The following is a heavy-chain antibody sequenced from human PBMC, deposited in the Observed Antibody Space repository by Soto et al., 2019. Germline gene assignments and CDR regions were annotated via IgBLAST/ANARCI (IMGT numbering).Heavy chain of an antibody. CDR1: GFTFGDYA. V-gene: IGHV3-30-3*01. CDR2: MSLDGSNQ. Sequence: QVQLVESGGGVVQPGRSLRLSCAASGFTFGDYAMHWVRQAPGKGLDWVAVMSLDGSNQYYADSVKGRFTISRDNSKSTLYLQMNSLTTEDTGVYFCARDLKLSDHHFYSGIDIWGQGTPVTVSS. J-gene: IGHJ6*02. CDR3: ARDLKLSDHHFYSGIDI.